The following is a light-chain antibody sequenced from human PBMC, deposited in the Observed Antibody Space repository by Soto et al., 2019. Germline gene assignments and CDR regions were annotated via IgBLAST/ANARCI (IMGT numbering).Light chain of an antibody. CDR2: LGS. V-gene: IGKV2-28*01. CDR3: MPGLQTPLT. CDR1: QSLLHSNGYNY. J-gene: IGKJ4*01. Sequence: DIVMTQSPLSLPVTPGEPASVSCRSSQSLLHSNGYNYLDWYVQKAGQSPQLLIYLGSNRDSGVTDRFSRSGSGTDFTLKISRVEAEDGGVYYCMPGLQTPLTFGGGTKVDIK.